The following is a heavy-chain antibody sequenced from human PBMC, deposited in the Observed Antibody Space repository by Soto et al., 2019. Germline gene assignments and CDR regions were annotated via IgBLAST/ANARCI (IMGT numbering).Heavy chain of an antibody. CDR2: INRDGTFT. CDR3: AKDRHDTAADY. D-gene: IGHD6-13*01. CDR1: GFTFSDWW. Sequence: LRLSCAASGFTFSDWWMHWVRQAPGKGLEWVSRINRDGTFTNYADSVKGRFTISRDNAKNTVHLQLNSLRAEDTATYFCAKDRHDTAADYWGQGTLVTVS. J-gene: IGHJ4*01. V-gene: IGHV3-74*01.